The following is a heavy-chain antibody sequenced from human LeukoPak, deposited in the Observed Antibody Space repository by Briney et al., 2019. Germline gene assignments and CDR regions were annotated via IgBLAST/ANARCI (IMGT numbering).Heavy chain of an antibody. CDR3: TTRLQHHFDY. V-gene: IGHV3-23*01. D-gene: IGHD2-15*01. CDR2: ISDPHSGSQT. J-gene: IGHJ4*02. Sequence: GGSLRLSWAASGFTFSSYTMNWVRQALGPGLEWVSTISDPHSGSQTHYADSVKGRFTISRDDSQNTVYLQMDSLRAEDTAVYYCTTRLQHHFDYWGQGTQVTVSS. CDR1: GFTFSSYT.